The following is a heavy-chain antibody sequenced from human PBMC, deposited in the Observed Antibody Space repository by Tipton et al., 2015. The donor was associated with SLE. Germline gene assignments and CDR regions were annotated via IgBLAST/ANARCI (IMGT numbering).Heavy chain of an antibody. J-gene: IGHJ4*02. CDR1: GGSISSYY. D-gene: IGHD3-16*01. CDR2: INHSGST. Sequence: TLSLTCTVSGGSISSYYWSWIRQPPGKGLEWIGYINHSGSTNYNPSLKSRVTISVDTSKNQFSLKLSSVTAADTAVYYCARGRGGGIGYWGQGTLVTVSS. CDR3: ARGRGGGIGY. V-gene: IGHV4-59*12.